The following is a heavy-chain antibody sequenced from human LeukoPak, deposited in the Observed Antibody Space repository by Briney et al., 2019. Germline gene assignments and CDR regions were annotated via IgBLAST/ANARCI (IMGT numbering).Heavy chain of an antibody. CDR3: AREKYGDYSPLFGP. V-gene: IGHV4-59*01. D-gene: IGHD4-17*01. CDR2: IYYSGST. Sequence: SETLSLTCTVSGGSISSYYWSWIRQPPGKGLEWIGYIYYSGSTNYNPSLKSRVTISVDTSKNQFSLKLSSVTAADTAVYYCAREKYGDYSPLFGPWGQGTLVTVSS. J-gene: IGHJ5*02. CDR1: GGSISSYY.